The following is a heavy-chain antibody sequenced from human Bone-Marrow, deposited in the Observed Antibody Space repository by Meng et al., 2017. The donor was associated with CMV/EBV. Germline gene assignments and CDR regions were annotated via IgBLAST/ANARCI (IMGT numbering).Heavy chain of an antibody. Sequence: GESLKISCAASGFTFSDYYMSWIRQAPGKGLEWVAVISYDGSNKYYADSVKGRFTISRDNSKNTLYLQMNSLRAEDTAVYYCARTMIVVWGQGTLVTVSS. CDR3: ARTMIVV. CDR1: GFTFSDYY. J-gene: IGHJ4*02. V-gene: IGHV3-30-3*01. CDR2: ISYDGSNK. D-gene: IGHD3-22*01.